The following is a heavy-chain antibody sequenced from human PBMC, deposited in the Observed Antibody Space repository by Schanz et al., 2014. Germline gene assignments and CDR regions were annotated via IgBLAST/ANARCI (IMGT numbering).Heavy chain of an antibody. D-gene: IGHD3-10*01. CDR3: ARIGGSVFDY. V-gene: IGHV3-48*04. J-gene: IGHJ4*02. CDR2: IRSSSTPI. Sequence: VQLVESGGGVVQPGRSLRLSCAASGFMFSSYSMNWVRQAPGKGPEWVSYIRSSSTPIYYADSVKGRFTISRDNSKNSLYLQMDSLRAEDTAVYYCARIGGSVFDYWAQGTLVTVSS. CDR1: GFMFSSYS.